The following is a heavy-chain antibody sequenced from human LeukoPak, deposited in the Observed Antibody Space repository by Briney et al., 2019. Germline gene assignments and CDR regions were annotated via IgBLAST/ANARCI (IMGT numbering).Heavy chain of an antibody. CDR3: AKALNYYDSRPIDY. Sequence: PGGSLRLSCAASGFTFSSYGMHRVRQAPGKGLEWVAFIRYDGSNKYYADSVKGRFTISRDNSKNTLYLQMNSLRAEDTAAYYCAKALNYYDSRPIDYWGQGTLVTVSS. CDR2: IRYDGSNK. CDR1: GFTFSSYG. J-gene: IGHJ4*02. V-gene: IGHV3-30*02. D-gene: IGHD3-22*01.